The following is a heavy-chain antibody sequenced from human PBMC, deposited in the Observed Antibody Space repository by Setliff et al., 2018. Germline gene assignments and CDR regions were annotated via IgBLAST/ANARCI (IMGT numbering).Heavy chain of an antibody. J-gene: IGHJ3*02. CDR1: GFTFSSYE. CDR2: ISSSGSTI. V-gene: IGHV3-48*03. Sequence: LRLSCAASGFTFSSYEMNWVRQAPGKGLEWVSYISSSGSTIYYADSVKGRFTISRDNAKNSLYLQMNSLRAEDTAVYYCARDTPDTAMEPTAAFDIWGQGTMVTVSS. CDR3: ARDTPDTAMEPTAAFDI. D-gene: IGHD5-18*01.